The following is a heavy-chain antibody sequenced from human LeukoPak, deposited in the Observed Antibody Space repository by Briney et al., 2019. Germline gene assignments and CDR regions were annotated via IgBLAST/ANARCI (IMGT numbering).Heavy chain of an antibody. V-gene: IGHV3-23*01. CDR2: IGGAGT. CDR3: AKNLGPFDV. CDR1: GFTFNVFA. Sequence: GGSLRLSCAASGFTFNVFAITWVRQAPGKGLEGVSSIGGAGTYYAHSVKGRFTISRDNSKNMLYLQLNSLRAGDTAMYYCAKNLGPFDVRGQGTMVTVSS. J-gene: IGHJ3*01. D-gene: IGHD3-16*01.